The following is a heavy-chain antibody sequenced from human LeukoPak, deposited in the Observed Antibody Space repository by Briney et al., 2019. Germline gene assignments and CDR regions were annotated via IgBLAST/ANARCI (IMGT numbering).Heavy chain of an antibody. V-gene: IGHV4-59*01. CDR3: AGRPSGWSRKYFDY. CDR1: GGSISSYY. Sequence: PSETLSLTCTVSGGSISSYYWSWIRQPPGKGLEWIGYIYYSGSTNYNPSLKSRVTISVDTSKNQFSLKLSSVTAADTAVYYCAGRPSGWSRKYFDYWGQGTLVTVSS. J-gene: IGHJ4*02. CDR2: IYYSGST. D-gene: IGHD6-19*01.